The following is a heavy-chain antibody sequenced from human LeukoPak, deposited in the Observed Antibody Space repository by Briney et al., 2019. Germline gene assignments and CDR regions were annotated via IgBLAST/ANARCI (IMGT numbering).Heavy chain of an antibody. CDR2: IIPIFGTA. J-gene: IGHJ5*02. CDR3: ATGPAQRFDP. V-gene: IGHV1-69*13. CDR1: GGTFSSYA. D-gene: IGHD1-14*01. Sequence: SVTVSCKASGGTFSSYAISGVRQAPGQGREGMGGIIPIFGTANYAQKFQGRVTITADQSTSTAYMELSSLRSEDTAVYYCATGPAQRFDPWGQGTLVTVSS.